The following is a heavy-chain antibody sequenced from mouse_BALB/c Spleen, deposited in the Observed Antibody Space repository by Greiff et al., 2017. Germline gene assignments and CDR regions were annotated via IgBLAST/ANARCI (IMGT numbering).Heavy chain of an antibody. Sequence: EVQLVESGGGLVQPGGSLKLSCAASGFTFSSYGMSWVRQTPDKRLELVATINSNGGSTYYPDSVKGRFTISRDNAKNTLYLQMSSLKSEDTAMYYCARDLGLAPFDYWGQGTTLTVSS. CDR3: ARDLGLAPFDY. J-gene: IGHJ2*01. CDR2: INSNGGST. V-gene: IGHV5-6-3*01. CDR1: GFTFSSYG.